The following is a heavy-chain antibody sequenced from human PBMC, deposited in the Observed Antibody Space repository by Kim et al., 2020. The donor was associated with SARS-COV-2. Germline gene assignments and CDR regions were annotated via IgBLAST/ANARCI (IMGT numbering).Heavy chain of an antibody. V-gene: IGHV4-39*07. CDR3: ARAPPGVVVVAGRNWFDP. J-gene: IGHJ5*02. D-gene: IGHD2-15*01. Sequence: SETLSLTCTVSGGSISSSSYYWGWIRQPPGKGLEWIGSIYYSGSTYYNPSLKSRVTISVDTSKNQFSLKLSSVTAADTAVYFCARAPPGVVVVAGRNWFDPWGQGTLVTVSS. CDR1: GGSISSSSYY. CDR2: IYYSGST.